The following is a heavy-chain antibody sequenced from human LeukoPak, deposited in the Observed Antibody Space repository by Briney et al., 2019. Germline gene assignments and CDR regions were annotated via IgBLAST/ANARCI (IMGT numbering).Heavy chain of an antibody. CDR1: GITFSNYA. V-gene: IGHV3-30*18. Sequence: PGGSLRLSCVASGITFSNYAVSWVRQAPGKGLEWVAVISYDGSNKYYADSVKGRFTISRDNSKNTLYLQMNSLRAEDTAVYYCAKPLLSSGWGVGYWGQGTLVTVSS. CDR2: ISYDGSNK. D-gene: IGHD6-19*01. CDR3: AKPLLSSGWGVGY. J-gene: IGHJ4*02.